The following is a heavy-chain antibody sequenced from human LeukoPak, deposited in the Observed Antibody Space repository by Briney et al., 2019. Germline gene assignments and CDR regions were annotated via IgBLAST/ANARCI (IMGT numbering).Heavy chain of an antibody. CDR2: IYYSGST. V-gene: IGHV4-30-4*01. D-gene: IGHD3-22*01. J-gene: IGHJ4*02. CDR3: ARADSSGYYNDY. CDR1: GGSISSGDYY. Sequence: PSETLSLTCTVSGGSISSGDYYWSWIRQPPGKGLEWIGYIYYSGSTYYNPSLKSRVTISVDTSKNQFSLKLSSVTAADTAVYYCARADSSGYYNDYWGQGTLVTVSS.